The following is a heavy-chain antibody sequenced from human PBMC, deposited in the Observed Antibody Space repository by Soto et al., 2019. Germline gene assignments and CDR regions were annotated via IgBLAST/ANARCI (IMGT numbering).Heavy chain of an antibody. D-gene: IGHD3-16*01. V-gene: IGHV4-30-4*01. Sequence: QVQLQESGPGLVKPSQTLSLTCTVSGGSISSGDYYWSWIRQPPGKGLEWIGYIYYSGSTYYNPSLKSRVTISVDTSKNQFSLKLSSVTAADTAVYYCARVAGYDYVWGSIDYWGQGTLVTVSS. CDR1: GGSISSGDYY. J-gene: IGHJ4*02. CDR3: ARVAGYDYVWGSIDY. CDR2: IYYSGST.